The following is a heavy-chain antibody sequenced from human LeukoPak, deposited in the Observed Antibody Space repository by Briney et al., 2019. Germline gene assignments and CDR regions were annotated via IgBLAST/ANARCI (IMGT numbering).Heavy chain of an antibody. CDR1: GFTFSDYY. CDR3: AKSQYCSSTSCYGFDY. Sequence: GGSLRLSCAASGFTFSDYYMTWIRQAPGKGLEWVSHISTGGTNIHYADSVKGRFTISRDNSKNTLYLQMNSLRAEDTAVYYCAKSQYCSSTSCYGFDYRGQGTLVTVSS. V-gene: IGHV3-11*04. J-gene: IGHJ4*02. CDR2: ISTGGTNI. D-gene: IGHD2-2*01.